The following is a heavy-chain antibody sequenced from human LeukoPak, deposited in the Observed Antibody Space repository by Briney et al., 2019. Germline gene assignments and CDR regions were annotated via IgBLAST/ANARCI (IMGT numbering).Heavy chain of an antibody. V-gene: IGHV1-24*01. Sequence: ASVKVSCKVSGYTFTELSMHWVRQAPGKGLEWMGGFDPEDGETIYAQKFQGRVTMTEDTSTDTAYMELSSLRSEDTAVYYCATEACSGGSCYQFNAFDIWGQGTMVTVSS. D-gene: IGHD2-15*01. CDR3: ATEACSGGSCYQFNAFDI. CDR2: FDPEDGET. CDR1: GYTFTELS. J-gene: IGHJ3*02.